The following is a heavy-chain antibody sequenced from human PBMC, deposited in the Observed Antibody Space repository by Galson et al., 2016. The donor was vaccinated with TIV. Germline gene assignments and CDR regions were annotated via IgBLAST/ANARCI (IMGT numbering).Heavy chain of an antibody. CDR3: ARRTDGHLYDYYGMDV. D-gene: IGHD5-24*01. CDR1: GDTFSSFS. J-gene: IGHJ6*02. CDR2: IIPLLDKT. Sequence: SVKVSCKASGDTFSSFSIIWVRQAPGQGLEWMGRIIPLLDKTNYVQKFQDRVTITADRSMSTAYMELSSLKSEDTAVYYCARRTDGHLYDYYGMDVWGQGTTVIVSS. V-gene: IGHV1-69*02.